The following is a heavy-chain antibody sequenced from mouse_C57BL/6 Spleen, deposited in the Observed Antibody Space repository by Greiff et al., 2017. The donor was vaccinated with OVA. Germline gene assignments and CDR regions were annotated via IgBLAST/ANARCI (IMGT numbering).Heavy chain of an antibody. Sequence: VQLQQSGAELVKPGASVKISCKASGYAFSSYWMNWVKQRPGKGLEWIGQIYPGDGATNYNGKFKGKATLTADKSSSTAYMQLSSLTSEDSAVYFCARSAYGRSYDWYFDVWGTGTTVTVSS. V-gene: IGHV1-80*01. J-gene: IGHJ1*03. CDR3: ARSAYGRSYDWYFDV. CDR2: IYPGDGAT. CDR1: GYAFSSYW. D-gene: IGHD1-1*01.